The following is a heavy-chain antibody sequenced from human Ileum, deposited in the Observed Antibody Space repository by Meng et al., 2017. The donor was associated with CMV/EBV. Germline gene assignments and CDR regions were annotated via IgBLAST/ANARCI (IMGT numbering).Heavy chain of an antibody. CDR3: TKSDCGGAGCKLLDH. V-gene: IGHV3-23*01. Sequence: GESLKISCAVSGFAFNNFAMSWVRQAPGKRLEWVSARSYSGTSWSYANSVKGRFSISRDSSKNTLYLQMNSLTAEDTAIYYCTKSDCGGAGCKLLDHWGQGTLVTVSS. J-gene: IGHJ4*02. CDR2: RSYSGTSW. D-gene: IGHD2-21*01. CDR1: GFAFNNFA.